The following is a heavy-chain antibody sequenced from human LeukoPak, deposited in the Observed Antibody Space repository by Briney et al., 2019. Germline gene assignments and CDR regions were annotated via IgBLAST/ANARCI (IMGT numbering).Heavy chain of an antibody. Sequence: GGSLRLSCAASGFTFSAYWMHWVRQAPGKGLVRVSRIHSDGSSTSYADSVKGRFTISRDNAKNTLYLQMNSLRAEDTAVYYCARKALDYYDSSGYLDYWGQGTLVTVSS. CDR3: ARKALDYYDSSGYLDY. V-gene: IGHV3-74*01. CDR2: IHSDGSST. J-gene: IGHJ4*02. CDR1: GFTFSAYW. D-gene: IGHD3-22*01.